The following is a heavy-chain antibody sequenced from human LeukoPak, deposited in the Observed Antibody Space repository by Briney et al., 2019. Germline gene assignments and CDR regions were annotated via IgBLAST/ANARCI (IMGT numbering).Heavy chain of an antibody. CDR1: GFTFSSYS. CDR3: ARELRAAAGLGY. V-gene: IGHV3-30*03. Sequence: GGSLRLSCAASGFTFSSYSMNWVRQAPGKGLEWVAVISYDGSNKYYADSVKGRFTISRDNSKNTLYLQMNSLRAEDTAVYYCARELRAAAGLGYWGQGTLVTVSS. D-gene: IGHD6-13*01. J-gene: IGHJ4*02. CDR2: ISYDGSNK.